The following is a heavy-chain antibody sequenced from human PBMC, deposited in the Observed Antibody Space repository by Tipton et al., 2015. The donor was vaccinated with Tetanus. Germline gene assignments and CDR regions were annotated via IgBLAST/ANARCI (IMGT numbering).Heavy chain of an antibody. CDR1: GGSISSYSAYY. J-gene: IGHJ4*02. CDR3: ARSPWGPVIPAAGYFDS. CDR2: IFYSGTT. D-gene: IGHD3-16*02. V-gene: IGHV4-39*01. Sequence: TLSLTCTVSGGSISSYSAYYWGWIRQPPGKGLEWIGSIFYSGTTYYNPSLKSRVTISVDTSENQFSLTLKSVTVADTAVYYCARSPWGPVIPAAGYFDSWGQGRLVTVSS.